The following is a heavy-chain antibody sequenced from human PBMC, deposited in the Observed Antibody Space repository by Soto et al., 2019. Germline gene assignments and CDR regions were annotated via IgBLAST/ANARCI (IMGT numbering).Heavy chain of an antibody. CDR2: LYDVDGT. V-gene: IGHV3-53*01. CDR1: GLTVSGKKY. D-gene: IGHD1-1*01. Sequence: DVQLVESGGGLIQPGESLRLSCAAFGLTVSGKKYVAWVRQAPGKGLEWVSALYDVDGTYYADSVKGPFTTSRDSSKTTVYLQMNGLRPDDTAVYYCASWHEREHAYDVWGQGTTVTVSS. J-gene: IGHJ3*01. CDR3: ASWHEREHAYDV.